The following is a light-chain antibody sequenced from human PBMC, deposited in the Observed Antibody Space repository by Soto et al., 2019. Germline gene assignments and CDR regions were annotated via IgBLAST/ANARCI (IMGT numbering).Light chain of an antibody. Sequence: DIQMTQSPSSLSASVGDRVTITCRASQSISSYLNWYQQKPGKAPRLLIYAASNLQSGVPSRVSGSGYGTDFSLTISSLQPEDFATYYWQQSSSTPKTFGQGTRLEI. CDR3: QQSSSTPKT. J-gene: IGKJ5*01. CDR1: QSISSY. V-gene: IGKV1-39*01. CDR2: AAS.